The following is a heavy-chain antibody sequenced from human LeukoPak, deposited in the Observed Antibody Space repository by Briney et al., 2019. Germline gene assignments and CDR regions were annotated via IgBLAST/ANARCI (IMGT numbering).Heavy chain of an antibody. CDR2: IIPILGIA. D-gene: IGHD4-17*01. J-gene: IGHJ4*02. Sequence: SVKVSCKASGGTFSSYAISWVRQAPGQGLEWMGRIIPILGIANYAQKFQGRVTITADKSTSTAYMELSSLRSEDTAVYYCARGATVTRVDYWGQGTLVTVSS. CDR1: GGTFSSYA. CDR3: ARGATVTRVDY. V-gene: IGHV1-69*04.